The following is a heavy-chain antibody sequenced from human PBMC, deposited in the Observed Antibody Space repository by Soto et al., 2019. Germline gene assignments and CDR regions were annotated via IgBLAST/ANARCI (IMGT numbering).Heavy chain of an antibody. J-gene: IGHJ4*02. CDR2: IDYDGKNK. V-gene: IGHV3-33*01. CDR3: ARDDCPTPSCFGY. D-gene: IGHD2-15*01. Sequence: QVQLVESGGSVVQPGGSLRLSCAASGFTFSYYGMHWVRQAPGKYLEGVAGIDYDGKNKYYADSVKGRVTISRDDSKKTLYLQMDSLRDGEAAVYDCARDDCPTPSCFGYWGQGTLVTVSS. CDR1: GFTFSYYG.